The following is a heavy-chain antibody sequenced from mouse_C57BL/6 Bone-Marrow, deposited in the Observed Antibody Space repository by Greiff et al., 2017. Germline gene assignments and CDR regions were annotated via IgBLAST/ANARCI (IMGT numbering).Heavy chain of an antibody. CDR1: GYTFTSYW. Sequence: EVQLQQSGTVLARPGASVKMSCKTSGYTFTSYWMHWVKQRPGQGLEWIGAIYPGNSDTSYNQKFKGKAKLTAVTSASTAYMELSSLTNEDSAVYYWTTYGYDEYYFDYWGQGTTLTVSS. CDR2: IYPGNSDT. D-gene: IGHD2-2*01. J-gene: IGHJ2*01. V-gene: IGHV1-5*01. CDR3: TTYGYDEYYFDY.